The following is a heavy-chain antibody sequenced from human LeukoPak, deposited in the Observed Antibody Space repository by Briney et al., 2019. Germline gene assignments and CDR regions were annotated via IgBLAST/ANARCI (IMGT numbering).Heavy chain of an antibody. D-gene: IGHD6-19*01. J-gene: IGHJ4*02. CDR1: GFTFSSYA. Sequence: PGGSLRLSCAASGFTFSSYAMSWVRQAPGEGLEWVSAISGSGGSTYYADSVKGRFTISRDNSKNTLYLQMNSLRAEDTAVYYCAKGTGPQWLADIDYWGQGTLVTVSS. CDR2: ISGSGGST. CDR3: AKGTGPQWLADIDY. V-gene: IGHV3-23*01.